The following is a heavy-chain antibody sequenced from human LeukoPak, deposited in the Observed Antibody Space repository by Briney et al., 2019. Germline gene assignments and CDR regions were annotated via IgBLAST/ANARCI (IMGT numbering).Heavy chain of an antibody. CDR1: GGTFSSYA. J-gene: IGHJ4*02. CDR2: IIPIFGTA. V-gene: IGHV1-69*13. Sequence: SVKVSCKASGGTFSSYAISWVRQAPGQGLEWMGGIIPIFGTANYAQKFQGRVTITADESTSTAYMELSSLRSEGTAVYYCARVDGSGSYYNVAHFDYWGQGTLVTVSS. D-gene: IGHD3-10*01. CDR3: ARVDGSGSYYNVAHFDY.